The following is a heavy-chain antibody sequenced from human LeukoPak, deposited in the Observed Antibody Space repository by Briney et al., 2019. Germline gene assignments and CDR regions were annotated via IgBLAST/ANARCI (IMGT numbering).Heavy chain of an antibody. CDR2: IYYSGST. J-gene: IGHJ5*02. CDR1: GGSISSYY. V-gene: IGHV4-59*08. Sequence: PSETLSLTCTVSGGSISSYYWSWIRQPPGKGLEWIGYIYYSGSTNYNPSLKSRVTISVDTSKNQFSLKLSSVTAADTAVYYCARHILTTVTTFSWFDPWGQGTLVTVSS. D-gene: IGHD4-17*01. CDR3: ARHILTTVTTFSWFDP.